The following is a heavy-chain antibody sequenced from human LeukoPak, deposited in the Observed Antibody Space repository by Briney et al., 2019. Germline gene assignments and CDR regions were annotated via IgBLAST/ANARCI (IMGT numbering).Heavy chain of an antibody. D-gene: IGHD6-19*01. CDR2: TYYRSKWYN. Sequence: SQTLSLTCAISGDSVSSNSDAWNWIRQSPSRGLEWLGRTYYRSKWYNDYAVSVKSRITINPDTSKNQFSLQLNSVTPEDTAVYYCARTAWGYSSGCYGGRFDPWGQGTLVTVSS. CDR1: GDSVSSNSDA. J-gene: IGHJ5*02. V-gene: IGHV6-1*01. CDR3: ARTAWGYSSGCYGGRFDP.